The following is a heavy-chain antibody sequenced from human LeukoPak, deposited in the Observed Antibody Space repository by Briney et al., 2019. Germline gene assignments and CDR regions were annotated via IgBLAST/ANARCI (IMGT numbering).Heavy chain of an antibody. D-gene: IGHD2-2*01. CDR1: GGSFSGYY. CDR3: ARVGDIVVVPAYNWFDP. V-gene: IGHV4-34*01. CDR2: INHSGST. J-gene: IGHJ5*02. Sequence: PSETLSLTCAVYGGSFSGYYWSWIRQPPGKGLEWIGEINHSGSTNYNPSLKSRVTISVDTSKNQFSPKLSSVTAADTAVYYCARVGDIVVVPAYNWFDPWGQGTLVTVSS.